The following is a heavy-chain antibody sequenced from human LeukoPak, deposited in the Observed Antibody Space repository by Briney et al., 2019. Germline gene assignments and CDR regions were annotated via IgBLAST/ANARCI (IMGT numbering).Heavy chain of an antibody. V-gene: IGHV1-18*01. J-gene: IGHJ4*02. CDR2: ISAYNGNT. D-gene: IGHD6-19*01. CDR1: GYTFTSYG. CDR3: ARVRRWYSSGWSLNYFDY. Sequence: ASVRVSCKASGYTFTSYGISWVRQATGQGLEWMGWISAYNGNTNYAQKLQGRVTMTTDTSTSTAYMELRSLRSDDTAVYYCARVRRWYSSGWSLNYFDYWGQGTLVTVSS.